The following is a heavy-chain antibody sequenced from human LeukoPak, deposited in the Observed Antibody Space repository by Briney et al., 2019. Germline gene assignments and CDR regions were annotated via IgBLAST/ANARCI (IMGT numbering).Heavy chain of an antibody. CDR3: ARSGYSYGFRRFDY. D-gene: IGHD5-18*01. J-gene: IGHJ4*02. CDR2: IIPIFGTA. CDR1: GGTFSSYA. Sequence: SVKVSCKASGGTFSSYAISWVRQAPGQGLEWMGRIIPIFGTANYAQKFQGRVTITTDESASTAYMELSSLRSEDTAVYYCARSGYSYGFRRFDYWGQGTLVTVSS. V-gene: IGHV1-69*05.